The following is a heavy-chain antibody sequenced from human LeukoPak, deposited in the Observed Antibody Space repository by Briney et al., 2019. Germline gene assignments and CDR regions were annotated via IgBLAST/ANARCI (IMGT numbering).Heavy chain of an antibody. J-gene: IGHJ3*02. D-gene: IGHD6-19*01. V-gene: IGHV1-24*01. CDR2: FDPEDGET. Sequence: ASVKVSCKVSGYTLTELSMHWVRQAPGKGLEWMGGFDPEDGETIYAQKFQGRVTMTEDTSTDTAYMELRSLRSDDTAVYYCARDRLLGRLAVAGRGRAFDIWGQGTMVTVSS. CDR3: ARDRLLGRLAVAGRGRAFDI. CDR1: GYTLTELS.